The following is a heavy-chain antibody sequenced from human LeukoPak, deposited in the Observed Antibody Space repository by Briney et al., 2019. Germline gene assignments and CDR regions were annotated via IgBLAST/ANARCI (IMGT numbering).Heavy chain of an antibody. CDR2: IYSSGST. V-gene: IGHV3-53*01. CDR3: ARGGSYDLFDP. J-gene: IGHJ5*02. D-gene: IGHD1-26*01. CDR1: GFTFGDHA. Sequence: GRSLRLSCLASGFTFGDHAMSWVRQAPGKGLEWVSVIYSSGSTYYADSVKGRFTISRDNSKNTLYLQMNSLRVEDTAVYYCARGGSYDLFDPWGQGTPVTVSS.